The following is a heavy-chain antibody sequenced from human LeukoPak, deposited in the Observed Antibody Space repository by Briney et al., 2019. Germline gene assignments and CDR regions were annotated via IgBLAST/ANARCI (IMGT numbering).Heavy chain of an antibody. J-gene: IGHJ4*02. CDR1: GFTFSSYA. D-gene: IGHD3-22*01. Sequence: GGSLRLSCAASGFTFSSYAMHWVRQAPGKGLEWVAVISYDGSIKYYADSVKGRFTISRDNSKNTLYLQMNSLRAEDTAVYYCARGGAYYYDSSGWDYWGQGTLVTVSS. V-gene: IGHV3-30*04. CDR3: ARGGAYYYDSSGWDY. CDR2: ISYDGSIK.